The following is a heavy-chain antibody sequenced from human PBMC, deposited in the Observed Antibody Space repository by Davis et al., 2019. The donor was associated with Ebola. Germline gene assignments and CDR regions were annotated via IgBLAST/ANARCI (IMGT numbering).Heavy chain of an antibody. CDR2: ISYDGSNK. Sequence: GESLKISCAASGFTFSNYAMNRVRQAPGKGLEWVAVISYDGSNKYYADSVKGRFTISRDNSKNTLYLQMNSLRAEDTAVYYCARDQKGFGELPTFDYWGQGTLVTVSS. J-gene: IGHJ4*02. D-gene: IGHD3-10*01. CDR3: ARDQKGFGELPTFDY. V-gene: IGHV3-30*04. CDR1: GFTFSNYA.